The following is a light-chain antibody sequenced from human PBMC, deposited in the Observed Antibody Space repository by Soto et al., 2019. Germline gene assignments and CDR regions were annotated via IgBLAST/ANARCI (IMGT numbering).Light chain of an antibody. CDR3: QQYVGSGPVT. V-gene: IGKV3-20*01. J-gene: IGKJ4*01. CDR1: QSVSSSN. Sequence: ETVLTQSPGTLSLSPGQRATLSYRASQSVSSSNLAWYQQKPGQAPRLLIYGASSRATGIPDRFSGSGSGTDFTLTISGLEPEDFAVYFCQQYVGSGPVTFGGGTKVEVE. CDR2: GAS.